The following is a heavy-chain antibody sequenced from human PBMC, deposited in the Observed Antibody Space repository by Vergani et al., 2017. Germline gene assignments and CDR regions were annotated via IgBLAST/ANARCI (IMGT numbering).Heavy chain of an antibody. CDR3: ASQSLRDFWSGFRAYDAFDI. V-gene: IGHV1-18*01. Sequence: QVQLVQSGAEVKKPGASVKVSCKASGYTFTSYGISWVRQAPGQGLEWMGWISAYNGNTNYAQKLQGRVTMTTDTSTSTAYMELSSLRSEDTAVYYCASQSLRDFWSGFRAYDAFDIWGQGTMVTVSS. CDR2: ISAYNGNT. CDR1: GYTFTSYG. D-gene: IGHD3-3*01. J-gene: IGHJ3*02.